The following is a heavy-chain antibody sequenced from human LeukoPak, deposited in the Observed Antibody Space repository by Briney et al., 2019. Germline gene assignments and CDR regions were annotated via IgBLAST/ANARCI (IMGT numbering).Heavy chain of an antibody. J-gene: IGHJ5*02. CDR2: INAGNGNT. Sequence: ASVKVSCKASGYTFTSYAMHWVRQAPGQRLEWMGWINAGNGNTKYSQKFQGRVTITRDTSASTAYMELSGLRSEDTAVYYCAREVVVGGGNWFDPWGQGTLVTVSS. CDR3: AREVVVGGGNWFDP. CDR1: GYTFTSYA. V-gene: IGHV1-3*01. D-gene: IGHD2-2*01.